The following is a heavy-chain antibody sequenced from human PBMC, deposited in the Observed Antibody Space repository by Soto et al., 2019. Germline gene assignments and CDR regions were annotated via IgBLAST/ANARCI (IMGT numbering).Heavy chain of an antibody. CDR1: GPTFSTYG. Sequence: DVQLVESGGGLVKPGGSLRLSCVASGPTFSTYGMNWIRQTPGKGLEWVSSITSSGSYIHYADSVQGRFTVSRDNAKNSMYLQITSLRVEATAVYFFARDESAGSSTSNWGQGTLVTGSS. CDR2: ITSSGSYI. J-gene: IGHJ4*02. V-gene: IGHV3-21*01. D-gene: IGHD2-2*01. CDR3: ARDESAGSSTSN.